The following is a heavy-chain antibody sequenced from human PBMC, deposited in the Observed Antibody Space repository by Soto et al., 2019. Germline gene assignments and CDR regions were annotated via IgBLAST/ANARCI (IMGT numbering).Heavy chain of an antibody. J-gene: IGHJ5*02. V-gene: IGHV4-61*05. D-gene: IGHD2-15*01. CDR1: GGSISSSSYY. CDR3: ARYCSGGSCYLDP. Sequence: PSETLSLTCTVSGGSISSSSYYWGWIRQPPGKGLEWIGYMYHSGSTNYNPSLKSRVTIPVDTSKNQFSLKLSSVTAADTAVYYCARYCSGGSCYLDPWGQGTLVTVSS. CDR2: MYHSGST.